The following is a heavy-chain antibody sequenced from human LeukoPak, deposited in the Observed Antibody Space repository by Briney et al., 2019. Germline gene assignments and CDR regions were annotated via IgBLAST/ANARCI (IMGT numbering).Heavy chain of an antibody. Sequence: GGSLRLSCAASGFTFSSYSMNWVRQAPGKGLEWVSSISSSSSYIYYADSVKGRFTISRDNAKNTLYLQMNSLRAEDTAIYYCAEVGETGSAFDYWGQGTLVTVSS. J-gene: IGHJ4*02. CDR2: ISSSSSYI. CDR1: GFTFSSYS. V-gene: IGHV3-21*04. D-gene: IGHD1-26*01. CDR3: AEVGETGSAFDY.